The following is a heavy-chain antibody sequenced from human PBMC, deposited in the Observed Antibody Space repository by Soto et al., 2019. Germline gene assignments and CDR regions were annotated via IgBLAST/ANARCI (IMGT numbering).Heavy chain of an antibody. CDR1: GYTFTNYG. J-gene: IGHJ4*02. V-gene: IGHV1-18*01. CDR3: ARYSSRWTFAY. Sequence: QVQLVQSGAEVKKPGASVKVSCKASGYTFTNYGITWVRQAPGQGLEWMGWISVYNGNTNYAQKFQGRVTLTTDTSTTTGYMELRSLGSDDTAVYYCARYSSRWTFAYWGQGTLVTVSS. CDR2: ISVYNGNT. D-gene: IGHD6-13*01.